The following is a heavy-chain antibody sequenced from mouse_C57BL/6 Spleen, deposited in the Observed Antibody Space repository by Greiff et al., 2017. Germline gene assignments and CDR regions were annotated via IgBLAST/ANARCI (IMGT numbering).Heavy chain of an antibody. D-gene: IGHD1-1*01. V-gene: IGHV1-81*01. CDR1: GYTFTSYG. Sequence: VQLQQSGAELARPGASVKLSCKASGYTFTSYGISWVKQRTGQGLEWIGEIYPRSGDTYYNEKFKSKATLTADKSSSTAYMVLRSLTSADSAVYYCARLITSVVAEEEAWFAYWGQGTLVTVSA. J-gene: IGHJ3*01. CDR3: ARLITSVVAEEEAWFAY. CDR2: IYPRSGDT.